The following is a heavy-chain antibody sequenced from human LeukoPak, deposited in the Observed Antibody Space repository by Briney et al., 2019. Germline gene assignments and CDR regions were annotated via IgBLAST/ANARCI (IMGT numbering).Heavy chain of an antibody. CDR3: ARASRRGYSYGSYFDY. J-gene: IGHJ4*02. D-gene: IGHD5-18*01. Sequence: ASVKVSCKASGYTFTGYYIHWVRQAPGQGLEWMGWIHPNSGGTNYAQKFQGRVTMTRDSSISTAYMELSRLRSDDTAVYYCARASRRGYSYGSYFDYWGQGTLVTVSS. CDR1: GYTFTGYY. CDR2: IHPNSGGT. V-gene: IGHV1-2*02.